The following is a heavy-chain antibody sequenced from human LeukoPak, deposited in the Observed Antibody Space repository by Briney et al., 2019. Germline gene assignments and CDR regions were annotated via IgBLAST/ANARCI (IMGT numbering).Heavy chain of an antibody. Sequence: GGSLRLSCAASGFTFSSYSMNWVRQAPGKGLEWVSSISSSSSYIYYADSVKGRFTISRDNAKNSLYLQMNSLRAEDTAVYYCARAMNSRSSWSYFDYWGQGTLVTVSS. V-gene: IGHV3-21*01. J-gene: IGHJ4*02. CDR1: GFTFSSYS. D-gene: IGHD6-13*01. CDR2: ISSSSSYI. CDR3: ARAMNSRSSWSYFDY.